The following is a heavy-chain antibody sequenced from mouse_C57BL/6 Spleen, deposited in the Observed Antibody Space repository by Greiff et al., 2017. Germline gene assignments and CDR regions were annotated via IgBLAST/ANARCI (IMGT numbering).Heavy chain of an antibody. D-gene: IGHD2-12*01. V-gene: IGHV2-2*01. CDR2: IWSGGST. CDR1: GFSLTSYG. Sequence: QVQLQQSGPGLVQPSQSLSITCTVSGFSLTSYGVHWVRQSPGKGLEWLGVIWSGGSTDYNAAFISRLSISKDNSKSQVFFKMNSLQADDTAIYYCARMSYSPYYYAMDYWGQGTSVTVSS. J-gene: IGHJ4*01. CDR3: ARMSYSPYYYAMDY.